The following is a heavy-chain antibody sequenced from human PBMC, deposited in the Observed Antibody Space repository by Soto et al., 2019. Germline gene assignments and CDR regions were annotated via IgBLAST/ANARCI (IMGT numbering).Heavy chain of an antibody. CDR3: ARVGILGQLVRPYSGSHRTLDY. D-gene: IGHD1-26*01. CDR2: INAGNGNT. J-gene: IGHJ4*02. CDR1: GYTFTSYA. V-gene: IGHV1-3*01. Sequence: QVQLVQSGAEVKKPGASVKVSCKASGYTFTSYAMHWVRQAPGQRLEWMGWINAGNGNTKYSQKFQGRVTITRDTSASTAYMERSSLRSEDTAVYYCARVGILGQLVRPYSGSHRTLDYWGQGTLVTVSS.